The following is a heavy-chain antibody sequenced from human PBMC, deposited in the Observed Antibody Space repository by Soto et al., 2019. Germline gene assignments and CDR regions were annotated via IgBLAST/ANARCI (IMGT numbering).Heavy chain of an antibody. J-gene: IGHJ3*02. CDR1: GGSISSYY. Sequence: SETLSLTCTVSGGSISSYYWSWIRQPPGKGLEWIGYIYYSGSTNYNPSLKSRVTISVDTSKNQFSLKLSSVTAADTAVYYCARDKFAYYDTSGYYMGDFDIWGQGTMVTVSS. CDR2: IYYSGST. D-gene: IGHD3-22*01. CDR3: ARDKFAYYDTSGYYMGDFDI. V-gene: IGHV4-59*01.